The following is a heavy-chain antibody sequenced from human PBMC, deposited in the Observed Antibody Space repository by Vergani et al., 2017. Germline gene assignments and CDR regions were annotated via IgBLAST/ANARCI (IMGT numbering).Heavy chain of an antibody. Sequence: QVPLVQSGAEVKKPGASVKVSCKASGYTFTSYAMHWVRQAPGQRLEWMGWINAGNGNTKYSQKFQGRVTIARDTSASTAYMELSSLRSEDTAVYYCASRDITIFGVVIIRGYYYYGMDVWGQGTTVTVSS. J-gene: IGHJ6*02. CDR3: ASRDITIFGVVIIRGYYYYGMDV. CDR1: GYTFTSYA. CDR2: INAGNGNT. D-gene: IGHD3-3*01. V-gene: IGHV1-3*01.